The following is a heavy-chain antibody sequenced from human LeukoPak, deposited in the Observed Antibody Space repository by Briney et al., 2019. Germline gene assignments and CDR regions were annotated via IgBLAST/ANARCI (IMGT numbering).Heavy chain of an antibody. V-gene: IGHV4-4*07. CDR2: IYTSGGT. Sequence: SETLSLTCTVSGGSIGSYYWSWIRQPAGKALEWTGRIYTSGGTVYNPSLNSRVTMSVDTSKNQFSLKLSSVTAADPAVYYCARGVFYYDTSGRGYYFDYWGQGTLVTVSS. CDR1: GGSIGSYY. D-gene: IGHD3-22*01. CDR3: ARGVFYYDTSGRGYYFDY. J-gene: IGHJ4*02.